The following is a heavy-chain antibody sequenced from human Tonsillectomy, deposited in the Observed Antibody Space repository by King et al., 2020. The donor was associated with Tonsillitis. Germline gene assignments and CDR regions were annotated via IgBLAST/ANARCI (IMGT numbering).Heavy chain of an antibody. CDR1: GFTFSSYG. D-gene: IGHD1-26*01. Sequence: VQLVESGGGVVQPGRSLRLSCAASGFTFSSYGMHWVRQAPGKGLEWVAVISYDGSNKYYADSVKGRFTISRDNSKNTLYLQMNSLRAEDTAVYYCAKGLYRGDDAFDIWGQGTMVTVSS. CDR3: AKGLYRGDDAFDI. J-gene: IGHJ3*02. V-gene: IGHV3-30*18. CDR2: ISYDGSNK.